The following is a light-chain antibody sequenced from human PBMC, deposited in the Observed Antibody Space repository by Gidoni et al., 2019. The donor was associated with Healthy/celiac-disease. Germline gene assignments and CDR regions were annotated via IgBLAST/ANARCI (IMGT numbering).Light chain of an antibody. CDR1: QSSSSY. CDR3: QQSYSTPT. V-gene: IGKV1-39*01. CDR2: AAS. J-gene: IGKJ4*01. Sequence: IQMTQSPSSLSASVGDRVTITCRASQSSSSYLNWYQQKPGKAPKLLIYAASRLQSGVPSRCSGSGSRTDFTLTISSLQPEDFATYYCQQSYSTPTFGGGTKVEIK.